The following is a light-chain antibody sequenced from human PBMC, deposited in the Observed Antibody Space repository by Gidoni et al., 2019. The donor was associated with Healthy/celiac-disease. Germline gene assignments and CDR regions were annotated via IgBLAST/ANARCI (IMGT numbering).Light chain of an antibody. J-gene: IGLJ3*02. V-gene: IGLV2-23*01. Sequence: QSALTQPASVSGSHGQSITISCTGTSSDVGSYNLVSWYQQHPGKAPKLMIYEGSKRPSGVSNRFSGSKSCITASLTISGLQAEDEADYYCCSYAGSSTWVFGGGTKLTVL. CDR3: CSYAGSSTWV. CDR2: EGS. CDR1: SSDVGSYNL.